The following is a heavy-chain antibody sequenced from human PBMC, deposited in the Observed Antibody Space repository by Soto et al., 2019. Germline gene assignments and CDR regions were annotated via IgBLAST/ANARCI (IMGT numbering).Heavy chain of an antibody. CDR1: GFTFSSYA. CDR3: AKRAKVKDIVVAPAAALDY. V-gene: IGHV3-23*01. CDR2: ISGSGGGT. D-gene: IGHD2-2*01. J-gene: IGHJ4*02. Sequence: GALRLSCAASGFTFSSYAMSWVRQAPGKGLEWVSAISGSGGGTYYADSVKGRFTISRDNSKNTLYLQMNSLRAEDTAVYYCAKRAKVKDIVVAPAAALDYWGQGTLVTVSS.